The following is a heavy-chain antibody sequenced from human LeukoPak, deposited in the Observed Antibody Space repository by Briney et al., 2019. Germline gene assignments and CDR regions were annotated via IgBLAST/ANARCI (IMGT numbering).Heavy chain of an antibody. D-gene: IGHD2-15*01. Sequence: GESLQISCKGSGYSITNYWIAWVRQMPGKGLEWMGIIYPADSDIRYSPSFQGQVTISADKSISTAYLQWSSLKASGTAMYYCARQEYCSGGSCYTWLDPWGQGTLVTVSS. CDR1: GYSITNYW. CDR3: ARQEYCSGGSCYTWLDP. J-gene: IGHJ5*02. CDR2: IYPADSDI. V-gene: IGHV5-51*01.